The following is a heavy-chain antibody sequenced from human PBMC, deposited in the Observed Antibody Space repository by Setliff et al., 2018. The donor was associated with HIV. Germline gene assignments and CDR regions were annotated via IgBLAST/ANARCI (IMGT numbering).Heavy chain of an antibody. CDR1: GFTFSSYG. V-gene: IGHV3-30*02. J-gene: IGHJ4*02. CDR2: IRYDGSDK. D-gene: IGHD1-1*01. Sequence: GGSLRLSCAASGFTFSSYGMHWVRQAPGKGLEWVAFIRYDGSDKCYVDSVKGRFTISRDNAKNSVYLEMNSLRDEDTALYYCARVYTYTYDYWGQGTLVTSPQ. CDR3: ARVYTYTYDY.